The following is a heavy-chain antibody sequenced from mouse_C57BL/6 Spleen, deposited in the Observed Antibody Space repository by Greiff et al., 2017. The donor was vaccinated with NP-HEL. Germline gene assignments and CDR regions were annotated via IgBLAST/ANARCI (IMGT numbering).Heavy chain of an antibody. CDR2: ISDGGSYT. CDR1: GFTFSSYA. V-gene: IGHV5-4*01. Sequence: DVQLQESGGGLVKPGGSLKLSCAASGFTFSSYAMSWVRQTPEKRLEWVATISDGGSYTYYPDNVKGRFTISRDNAKNNLYLQMSHLKSEDTAMYYCARDLYYDYDEDYAMDYWGQGTSVTVSS. D-gene: IGHD2-4*01. J-gene: IGHJ4*01. CDR3: ARDLYYDYDEDYAMDY.